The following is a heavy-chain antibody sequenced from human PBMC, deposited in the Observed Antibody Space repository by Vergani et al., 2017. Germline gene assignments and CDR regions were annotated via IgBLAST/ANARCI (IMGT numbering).Heavy chain of an antibody. CDR3: AKVGASGNLQDY. V-gene: IGHV3-30*18. CDR1: GFTFSSYG. J-gene: IGHJ4*02. D-gene: IGHD1-26*01. Sequence: QVQLVESGGGVVQPGRSLRLSCAASGFTFSSYGMHWVRQAPGKGLEWVAVISYDGSNKYYADSVKGRFTISRDNSKNTLYLQMNSLRAEDTAVYYCAKVGASGNLQDYWGQGTLVTVSS. CDR2: ISYDGSNK.